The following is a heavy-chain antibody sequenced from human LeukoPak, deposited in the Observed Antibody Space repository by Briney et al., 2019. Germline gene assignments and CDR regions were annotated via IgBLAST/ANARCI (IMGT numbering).Heavy chain of an antibody. V-gene: IGHV3-21*01. D-gene: IGHD1-26*01. CDR1: GFTFSLYD. Sequence: GGSLRLSCAASGFTFSLYDMNWVRQAPGKGLEWVSSISSDSTYRYYADSVKGRFTISRDNAKNSLYLQMNSLRAEDTAVYYCARDFSSGSYYGDYYFDYWGQGTLVTVSS. CDR3: ARDFSSGSYYGDYYFDY. CDR2: ISSDSTYR. J-gene: IGHJ4*02.